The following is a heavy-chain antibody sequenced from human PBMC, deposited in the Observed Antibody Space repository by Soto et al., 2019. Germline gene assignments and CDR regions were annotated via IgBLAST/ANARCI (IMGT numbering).Heavy chain of an antibody. CDR3: AAVDVNYLGSGPTYDY. Sequence: GASVKVSCKASGFTFTSSAVQWVRQARGQRLEWIGWIVVGSGNTNYAQKFQERVTITRDMSTSTAYMELSSLRSEDTAVYYCAAVDVNYLGSGPTYDYWGQGTLVTVSS. CDR2: IVVGSGNT. J-gene: IGHJ4*02. V-gene: IGHV1-58*01. CDR1: GFTFTSSA. D-gene: IGHD3-10*01.